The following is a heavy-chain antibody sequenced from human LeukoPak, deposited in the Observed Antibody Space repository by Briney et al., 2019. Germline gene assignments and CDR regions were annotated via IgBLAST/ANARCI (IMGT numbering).Heavy chain of an antibody. CDR3: ARGAYYYDSSGAFDY. J-gene: IGHJ4*02. Sequence: GGSLRLSCAASGFTFSSYEMNWLRPAPGKGLEWVSYISSSGSTIYYADSVKGRFTISRDNAKNSLYLQMNSLRAEDTAVYYCARGAYYYDSSGAFDYWGQGTLVTVSS. CDR2: ISSSGSTI. CDR1: GFTFSSYE. V-gene: IGHV3-48*03. D-gene: IGHD3-22*01.